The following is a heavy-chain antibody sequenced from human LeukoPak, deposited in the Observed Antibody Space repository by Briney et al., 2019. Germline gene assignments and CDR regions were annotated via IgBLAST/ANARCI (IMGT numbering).Heavy chain of an antibody. J-gene: IGHJ4*02. CDR1: GFTFNTYT. CDR2: ITASSTAI. CDR3: ARDETAAGTPFDY. V-gene: IGHV3-21*01. Sequence: AGGSLRLSCAASGFTFNTYTMNWVRQAPGKGLEWVSSITASSTAIYSADSVKGRFTISRDNAKNFLYLQMNSLRAEDTAVYYCARDETAAGTPFDYWGQGTLVTVSS. D-gene: IGHD6-13*01.